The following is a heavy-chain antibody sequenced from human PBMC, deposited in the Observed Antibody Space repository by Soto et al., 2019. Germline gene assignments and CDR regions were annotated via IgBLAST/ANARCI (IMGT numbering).Heavy chain of an antibody. CDR1: GGSFSGYY. CDR3: ASNTRGGYYYYYYGMDV. D-gene: IGHD2-2*02. J-gene: IGHJ6*02. V-gene: IGHV4-34*01. CDR2: INHSGST. Sequence: KTSETLSLTCAVYGGSFSGYYWSWIRQPPGKGLEWIGEINHSGSTNYNPSLKSRVTISVDTSKNQFSLKLSSVTAADTAVYYCASNTRGGYYYYYYGMDVWGQGTTVTVSS.